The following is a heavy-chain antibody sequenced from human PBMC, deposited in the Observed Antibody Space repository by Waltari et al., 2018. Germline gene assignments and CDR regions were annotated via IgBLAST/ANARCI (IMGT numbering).Heavy chain of an antibody. D-gene: IGHD6-19*01. J-gene: IGHJ4*02. V-gene: IGHV4-61*02. CDR2: IYTSGST. CDR1: GGPISSGSYY. Sequence: QVQLQESGPGLVKPSQTLSLTCTVPGGPISSGSYYWRWIRQPAGKGLEWIGRIYTSGSTNYNPSLKSRVTISVDTSKNQFSLKLSSVTAADTAVYYCAGGSSGWYYFDYWGQGTLVTVSS. CDR3: AGGSSGWYYFDY.